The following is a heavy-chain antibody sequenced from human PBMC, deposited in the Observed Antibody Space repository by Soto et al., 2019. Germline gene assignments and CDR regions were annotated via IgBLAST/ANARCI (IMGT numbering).Heavy chain of an antibody. Sequence: QVQLVQSGAEVQKPGASVKLSCKTSGYNFISYGISWVRQAPGQGLEWMGWINTYNGNVNYAQKVQGRVTMTTDPSTGTAYMELRSLISDATAVYYCARADDSSFLHFEYWGQGTLVTVAS. CDR1: GYNFISYG. CDR3: ARADDSSFLHFEY. D-gene: IGHD3-22*01. J-gene: IGHJ4*02. CDR2: INTYNGNV. V-gene: IGHV1-18*01.